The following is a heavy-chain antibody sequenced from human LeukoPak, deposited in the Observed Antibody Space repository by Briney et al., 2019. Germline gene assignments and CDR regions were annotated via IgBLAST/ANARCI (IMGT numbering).Heavy chain of an antibody. CDR1: GGTFTSFA. V-gene: IGHV1-46*01. CDR3: ARDPYSTGFPVGFWFDP. D-gene: IGHD3-9*01. Sequence: SVKVSCKASGGTFTSFAISWVRQAPGQGLEWMGIINPNGGSTSYAQKFQGRVTMTRDTSTSTVYMELSSLRSEDTAVYYCARDPYSTGFPVGFWFDPWGQGTLVTVSS. CDR2: INPNGGST. J-gene: IGHJ5*02.